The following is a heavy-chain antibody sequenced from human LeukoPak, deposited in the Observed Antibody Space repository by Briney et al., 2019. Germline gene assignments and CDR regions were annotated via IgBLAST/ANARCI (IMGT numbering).Heavy chain of an antibody. V-gene: IGHV4-61*02. CDR1: GDSIDSGLYY. CDR2: IYSSGTT. J-gene: IGHJ5*02. CDR3: ARAIYGDYHWFDP. D-gene: IGHD4-17*01. Sequence: SQTLSLTCTVSGDSIDSGLYYWSWIRQPAGKGLEWIGRIYSSGTTTYNPSLKSRVTISVDTSKNQFSLNLSSVTAADTAVYYCARAIYGDYHWFDPWGQGTLVTVSS.